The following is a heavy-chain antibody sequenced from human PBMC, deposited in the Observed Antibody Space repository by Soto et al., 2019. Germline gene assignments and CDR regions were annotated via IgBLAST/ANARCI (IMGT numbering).Heavy chain of an antibody. V-gene: IGHV4-59*08. CDR2: IYYSGST. J-gene: IGHJ6*03. CDR1: GGSISSYY. CDR3: ARMDSWSEYSYYYYYYMDV. D-gene: IGHD6-13*01. Sequence: SETLSLTCTVSGGSISSYYWSWIRQPPGKGLEWIGYIYYSGSTNYNPSLKSRVTISVDTSKNQFSLKLSSVTAADTAVYYCARMDSWSEYSYYYYYYMDVWGKGTTVTVSS.